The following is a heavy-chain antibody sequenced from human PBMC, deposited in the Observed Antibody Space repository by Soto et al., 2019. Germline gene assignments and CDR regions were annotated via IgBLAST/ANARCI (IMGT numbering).Heavy chain of an antibody. CDR2: ISGDTRDT. D-gene: IGHD6-6*01. Sequence: PGGSLRLSCAASGFSFSSHAMSWVRQAPGKGLDWVSSISGDTRDTYAADSVKGRFTISRDNSKNTVYLQMISLRAEDTAVYLCAKKCKGSSSMGCFDSWGQGTMVTVSS. CDR3: AKKCKGSSSMGCFDS. CDR1: GFSFSSHA. J-gene: IGHJ4*02. V-gene: IGHV3-23*01.